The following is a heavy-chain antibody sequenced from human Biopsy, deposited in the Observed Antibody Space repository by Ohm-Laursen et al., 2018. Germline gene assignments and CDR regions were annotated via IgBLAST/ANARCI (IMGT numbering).Heavy chain of an antibody. J-gene: IGHJ6*02. CDR2: IGSDGAK. CDR3: AKDLRYWAARDV. D-gene: IGHD2-21*01. CDR1: GFTLSSNA. Sequence: SLRLSCAASGFTLSSNAMSWVRQVPGKGLEWVSGIGSDGAKHYRDSVRGRFTISRDNSKSSLSLEMNSLRVEDTAIYYCAKDLRYWAARDVGGPGTRVTAS. V-gene: IGHV3-23*01.